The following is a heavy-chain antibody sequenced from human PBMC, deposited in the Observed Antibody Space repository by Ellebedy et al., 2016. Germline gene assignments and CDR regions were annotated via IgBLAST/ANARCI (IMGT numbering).Heavy chain of an antibody. CDR3: ARDPPSINTGTWG. CDR1: GFSISPDY. J-gene: IGHJ4*02. Sequence: GESLKISXVASGFSISPDYMRWVRQAPGKGLQWVSLIYSDGSRHYADSVKGRFTISRDSSKNTLYLQMDSLRVDDTAVYYCARDPPSINTGTWGWGQGTLVTVSS. D-gene: IGHD7-27*01. V-gene: IGHV3-66*01. CDR2: IYSDGSR.